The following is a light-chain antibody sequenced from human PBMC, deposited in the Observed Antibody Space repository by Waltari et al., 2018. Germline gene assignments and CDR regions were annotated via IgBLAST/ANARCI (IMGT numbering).Light chain of an antibody. V-gene: IGLV2-14*03. Sequence: QSALTQPASASGSPGQSITISCTGTASDGAFYNYVSWYQQHPGKAPKVIIYDVSERPSGVSNRFSDSKSGNSAFLTISGLQAEDEADYYCNSYTGSSSWVFGGGTKLTV. CDR1: ASDGAFYNY. CDR2: DVS. J-gene: IGLJ3*02. CDR3: NSYTGSSSWV.